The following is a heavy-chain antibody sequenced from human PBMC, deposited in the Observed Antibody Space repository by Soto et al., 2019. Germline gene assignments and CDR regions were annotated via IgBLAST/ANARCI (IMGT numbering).Heavy chain of an antibody. Sequence: SETLSLTCTVSGGSISSGDYYWSWIRQPPGKGLEWIGYIYYSGSTYYNPSLKSRVTISVDTSKNQFSLKLSSVTATDTAVYYCARVVSYCSGGSCYFWFDPWGQGTLVTVSS. J-gene: IGHJ5*02. D-gene: IGHD2-15*01. CDR2: IYYSGST. CDR1: GGSISSGDYY. V-gene: IGHV4-30-4*01. CDR3: ARVVSYCSGGSCYFWFDP.